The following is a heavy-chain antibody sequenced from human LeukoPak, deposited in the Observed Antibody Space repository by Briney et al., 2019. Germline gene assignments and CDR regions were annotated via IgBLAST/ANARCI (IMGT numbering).Heavy chain of an antibody. V-gene: IGHV1-46*01. CDR2: INPSGGST. Sequence: ASVTVSSKASGYTFIDYYIHWVRQAPGQGLEWMGFINPSGGSTSYAQKFQGRVTISRDTSTSAVYMELSSLRSEDTAMYYSVRNGGSGLDYWGQGTLVTVSS. J-gene: IGHJ4*02. D-gene: IGHD1-1*01. CDR3: VRNGGSGLDY. CDR1: GYTFIDYY.